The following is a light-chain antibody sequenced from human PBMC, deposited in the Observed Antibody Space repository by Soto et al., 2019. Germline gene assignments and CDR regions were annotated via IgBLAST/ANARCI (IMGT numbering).Light chain of an antibody. CDR1: QSISSW. CDR2: KAS. V-gene: IGKV1-5*03. J-gene: IGKJ2*01. Sequence: DIQMTQSPSTLSASVGDSAPITCRASQSISSWLAWYQQKPGKAPKLLIYKASSLESGVPSRFSGSGSGTEFTLTISSLQPDEFATYDCQQNYSTPYTVGQGTKGDIK. CDR3: QQNYSTPYT.